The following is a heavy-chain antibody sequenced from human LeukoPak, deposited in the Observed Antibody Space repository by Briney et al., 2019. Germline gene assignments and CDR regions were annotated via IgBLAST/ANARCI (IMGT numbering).Heavy chain of an antibody. CDR3: ATVSKIAALGPTRGNDAFDI. CDR2: FDPEDEI. D-gene: IGHD6-13*01. CDR1: GHTLSELF. V-gene: IGHV1-24*01. J-gene: IGHJ3*02. Sequence: VASVKVSCKVSGHTLSELFIHWIRQAPGKGLEWMGGFDPEDEIMYAQKFEGRVTMTEDTSTDTDYMKLSSLTSEDTAVYYCATVSKIAALGPTRGNDAFDIWGQGTMVTVSS.